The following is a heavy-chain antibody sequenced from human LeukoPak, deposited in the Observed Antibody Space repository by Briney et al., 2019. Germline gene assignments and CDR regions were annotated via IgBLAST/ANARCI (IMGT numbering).Heavy chain of an antibody. Sequence: GGSLRLSCAASGFTVSSNYMSWVRQAPGKGLEWVSVNYSGGSTYYADSVKGRFTISRDNSKNTLYLQMNSLRAEDTAVYYCARGGPYYYDSSGYYSPFDYWGQGTLVTVSS. CDR1: GFTVSSNY. J-gene: IGHJ4*02. CDR2: NYSGGST. CDR3: ARGGPYYYDSSGYYSPFDY. D-gene: IGHD3-22*01. V-gene: IGHV3-53*01.